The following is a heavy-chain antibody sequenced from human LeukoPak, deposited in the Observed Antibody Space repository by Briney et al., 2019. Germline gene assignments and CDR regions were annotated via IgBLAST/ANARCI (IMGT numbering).Heavy chain of an antibody. CDR2: IHNSGRT. CDR1: GGSSSTYY. J-gene: IGHJ5*02. CDR3: ARLFQGWFDP. V-gene: IGHV4-4*09. D-gene: IGHD2-21*01. Sequence: SETLSLTCTVSGGSSSTYYWSWFRQPPGKGLEWVGHIHNSGRTNYNPSLKSRLTISSDTSKNQFSLMLSSVTAADTAVYYCARLFQGWFDPWGQGTLVTVSS.